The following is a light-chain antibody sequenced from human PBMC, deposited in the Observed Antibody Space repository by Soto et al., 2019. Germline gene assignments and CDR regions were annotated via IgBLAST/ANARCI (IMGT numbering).Light chain of an antibody. Sequence: QSALTQPPSASGSRGQSVTISCTGTSSDVGGYNFVSWYQQHPGKAPKVILYEVTKRPSGVPDSFSGSKSGNTASLTVSGLQTEDEAHYYCSSYAGSKNRYVFGTGTKLTVL. J-gene: IGLJ1*01. CDR2: EVT. CDR3: SSYAGSKNRYV. V-gene: IGLV2-8*01. CDR1: SSDVGGYNF.